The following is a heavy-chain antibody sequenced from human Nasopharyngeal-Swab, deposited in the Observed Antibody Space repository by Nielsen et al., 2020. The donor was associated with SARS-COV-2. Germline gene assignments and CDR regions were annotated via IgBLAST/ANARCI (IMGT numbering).Heavy chain of an antibody. CDR2: ISSSSSTI. Sequence: GESLKISCAASGFTFNDYSMNWVRQAPGKGLEWVSYISSSSSTIYYADSVKGRFTISRDNAQNSLSLQMNSLREGDTAIYYCARASKTGAAAGLHPFGNWGQGTLVTVSS. D-gene: IGHD6-13*01. V-gene: IGHV3-48*02. CDR1: GFTFNDYS. CDR3: ARASKTGAAAGLHPFGN. J-gene: IGHJ4*02.